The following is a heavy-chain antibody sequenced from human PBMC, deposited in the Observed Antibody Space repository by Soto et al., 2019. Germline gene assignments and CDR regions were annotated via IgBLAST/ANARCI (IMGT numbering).Heavy chain of an antibody. J-gene: IGHJ4*02. CDR2: INGGNRNT. Sequence: ASLKVSCKASGYTFTSYAMHWVRQAPGQRLEWMGWINGGNRNTKYSQRFQGRVTITTDTSASTAYMELSSLRSEDTAVYYCARIGYSSGWYSFYYWGQGTVVTVSS. CDR3: ARIGYSSGWYSFYY. D-gene: IGHD6-19*01. CDR1: GYTFTSYA. V-gene: IGHV1-3*01.